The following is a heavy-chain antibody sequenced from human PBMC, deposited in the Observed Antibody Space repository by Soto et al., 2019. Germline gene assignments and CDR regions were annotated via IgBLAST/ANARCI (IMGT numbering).Heavy chain of an antibody. J-gene: IGHJ3*02. V-gene: IGHV5-51*01. D-gene: IGHD2-15*01. CDR3: ARQMLSSPEREPYCSGGSCYSGASAFDI. CDR1: GYSFTSYW. CDR2: IYPGDSDT. Sequence: GESLKISCKGSGYSFTSYWIGWVRQMPGKGLEWMGIIYPGDSDTRYSPSFQGQVTISADKSISTAYLQWSSLKASDTAMYYCARQMLSSPEREPYCSGGSCYSGASAFDIWGQGTMVTVSS.